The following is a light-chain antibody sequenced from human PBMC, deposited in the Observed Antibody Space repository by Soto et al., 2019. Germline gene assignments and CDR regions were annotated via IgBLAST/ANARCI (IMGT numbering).Light chain of an antibody. J-gene: IGKJ5*01. Sequence: DIHLTQSPSFLSASVGDRVTITSRASQGISSYLAWYQQKPGKAPKLLIYGASTLQGGVPSRFSGSGSGTEFTLTISSLQPEDFATYYCQQLSSYPITFGQGTRLEIK. CDR2: GAS. CDR3: QQLSSYPIT. CDR1: QGISSY. V-gene: IGKV1-9*01.